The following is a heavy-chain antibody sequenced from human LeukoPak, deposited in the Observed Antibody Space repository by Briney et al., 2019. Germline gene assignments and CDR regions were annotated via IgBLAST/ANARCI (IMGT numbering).Heavy chain of an antibody. D-gene: IGHD6-13*01. J-gene: IGHJ5*02. CDR3: AKDRAAPATPYNWFDP. V-gene: IGHV3-23*01. CDR1: GFTFSSYA. CDR2: ISGSGGST. Sequence: GSLRLSCAASGFTFSSYAMSWVRQAPGRGLEWVSTISGSGGSTYYADPVKGRFTISRDNSRTTLYLQMNSLRAEDTAVYYCAKDRAAPATPYNWFDPWGQGTLVTVSS.